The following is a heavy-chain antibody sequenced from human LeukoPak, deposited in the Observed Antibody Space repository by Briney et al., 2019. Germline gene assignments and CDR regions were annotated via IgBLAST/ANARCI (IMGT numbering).Heavy chain of an antibody. Sequence: GGSLRLSCTASGFTFGDYALSWFRQAPGKGLEWVGLIRRKAYGGTTEYAASVKGRFTISRDDSKSIAYLQMNSLKTEDTALYYCSRGNVYCSTTNCYGGEEEDTWFDPWGQGTLVTVSS. J-gene: IGHJ5*02. CDR2: IRRKAYGGTT. V-gene: IGHV3-49*03. CDR3: SRGNVYCSTTNCYGGEEEDTWFDP. CDR1: GFTFGDYA. D-gene: IGHD2-2*01.